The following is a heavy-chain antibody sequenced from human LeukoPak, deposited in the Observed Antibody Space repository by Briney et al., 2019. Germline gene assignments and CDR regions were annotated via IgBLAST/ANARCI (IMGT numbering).Heavy chain of an antibody. CDR2: IYPGDSDT. CDR1: GYTFINYW. V-gene: IGHV5-51*01. D-gene: IGHD5-12*01. J-gene: IGHJ4*02. Sequence: GESLKISCKGSGYTFINYWIGWVRHMPGKGLQWLGIIYPGDSDTKYSPSFQGQVTFSADKSISTAYLQWSSLKASDTAMYYCARPNSVSGYDSFVYWGQGTLVTVSS. CDR3: ARPNSVSGYDSFVY.